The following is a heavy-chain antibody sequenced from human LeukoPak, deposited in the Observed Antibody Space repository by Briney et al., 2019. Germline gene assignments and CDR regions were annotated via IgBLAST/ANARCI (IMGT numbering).Heavy chain of an antibody. CDR1: GYTFTVYY. V-gene: IGHV1-2*02. J-gene: IGHJ5*02. CDR3: ARDPSAMVTNSFDP. Sequence: ASVKVSCKASGYTFTVYYMHWVRQAPGQGLEWMGWINPNSGGTNYAQKFQGRVTMTRDTSISTAYMELSRLRSDDTAVYYCARDPSAMVTNSFDPWGQGTLVTVSS. D-gene: IGHD5-18*01. CDR2: INPNSGGT.